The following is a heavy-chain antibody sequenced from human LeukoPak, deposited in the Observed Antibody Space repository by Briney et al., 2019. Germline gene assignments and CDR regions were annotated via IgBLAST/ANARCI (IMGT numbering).Heavy chain of an antibody. Sequence: SETLSLTCAVYGGSVSGYYWSWIRQPPGKGLEWIGEINHSGSANYNPSLKSRVTISVDTSKNQFSLKLSSVTAADTAVYYCARIGYDYVWGSYRPYNWFDPWGQGTLVTVSS. V-gene: IGHV4-34*01. CDR3: ARIGYDYVWGSYRPYNWFDP. CDR1: GGSVSGYY. CDR2: INHSGSA. D-gene: IGHD3-16*02. J-gene: IGHJ5*02.